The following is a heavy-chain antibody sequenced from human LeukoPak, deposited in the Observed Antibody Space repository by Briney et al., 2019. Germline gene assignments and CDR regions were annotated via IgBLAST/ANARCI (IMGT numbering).Heavy chain of an antibody. Sequence: GRSLRLSCAASGFTFSSYGMHWVRQAPGKGLEWVAVIWYDGSNKYYADSVEGRFTISRDNSKNTLYLQMNSLRAEDTAVYYCARGSRLWFGEFHDYWGQGTLVTVSS. D-gene: IGHD3-10*01. CDR2: IWYDGSNK. CDR3: ARGSRLWFGEFHDY. CDR1: GFTFSSYG. V-gene: IGHV3-33*01. J-gene: IGHJ4*02.